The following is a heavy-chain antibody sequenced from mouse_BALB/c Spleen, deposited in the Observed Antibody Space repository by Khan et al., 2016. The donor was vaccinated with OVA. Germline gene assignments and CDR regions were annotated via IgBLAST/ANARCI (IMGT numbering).Heavy chain of an antibody. CDR2: ISGDSNTF. CDR1: GFTFNSYG. J-gene: IGHJ2*01. D-gene: IGHD1-1*01. CDR3: ATSYFYGYYFDY. V-gene: IGHV5-17*02. Sequence: EVELVASGGGLVQPGGSRKLSCAASGFTFNSYGMHWVRQAPETGLEWVAYISGDSNTFYYTDTVKGRFTISRDNPKNTLFLQMTSLMSEDTAMYYCATSYFYGYYFDYGGPGTTLTVS.